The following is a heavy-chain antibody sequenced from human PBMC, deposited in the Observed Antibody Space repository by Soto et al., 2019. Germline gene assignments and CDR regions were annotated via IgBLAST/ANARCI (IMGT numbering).Heavy chain of an antibody. CDR1: GFTFSNYA. Sequence: WGSLRLSCSASGFTFSNYAIHWFRQAPGKGLEYVAAITNSGGSTFYADSVKGRSTISRDNSKSTVFLQMSSLRPEDTAIYYWVKDNGPYHLHFEFWGPGTRVTVYS. V-gene: IGHV3-64D*06. CDR2: ITNSGGST. D-gene: IGHD2-2*01. J-gene: IGHJ4*02. CDR3: VKDNGPYHLHFEF.